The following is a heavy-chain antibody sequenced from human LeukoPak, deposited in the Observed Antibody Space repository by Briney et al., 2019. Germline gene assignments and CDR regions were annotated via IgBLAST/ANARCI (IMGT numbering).Heavy chain of an antibody. D-gene: IGHD3-22*01. CDR1: GITLSNYG. CDR3: AKRGVVIRVILVGFHKEAFYIDS. J-gene: IGHJ4*02. Sequence: GSLRLSCAVSGITLSNYGMSWVRQAPGKGLEWVAGISDSGGRTNYADSVKGRFTISRDNPKNTLYLQMNSLRAEDTAVYFCAKRGVVIRVILVGFHKEAFYIDSWGQRALVTASS. CDR2: ISDSGGRT. V-gene: IGHV3-23*01.